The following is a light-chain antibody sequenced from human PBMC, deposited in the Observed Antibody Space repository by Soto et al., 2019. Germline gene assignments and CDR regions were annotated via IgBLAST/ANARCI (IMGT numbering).Light chain of an antibody. CDR2: EVN. V-gene: IGLV2-8*01. Sequence: QSALTQPPCASGSPGQSVAISCTGTSSDVGASDYVSWYQQHSGKAPKLLLYEVNKRPSGVPDRFSGSKSGNTASLTVSALQADDEADYYCLSHSGSSNVLGTGTKLTVL. CDR3: LSHSGSSNV. J-gene: IGLJ1*01. CDR1: SSDVGASDY.